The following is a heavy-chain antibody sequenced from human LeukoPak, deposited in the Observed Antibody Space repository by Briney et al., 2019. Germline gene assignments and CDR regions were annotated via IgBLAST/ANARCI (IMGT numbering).Heavy chain of an antibody. CDR2: IIPIFGTA. Sequence: GASVKVSCKASGGTFSSYAISWVRQAPGQGLEWMGGIIPIFGTANYAQKFQGRVTITADESTSTAYMELSSLRSEDTAVYYCARGEGGWLRYRGYYFDYWGQGTLVTVSS. J-gene: IGHJ4*02. D-gene: IGHD5-12*01. CDR1: GGTFSSYA. V-gene: IGHV1-69*13. CDR3: ARGEGGWLRYRGYYFDY.